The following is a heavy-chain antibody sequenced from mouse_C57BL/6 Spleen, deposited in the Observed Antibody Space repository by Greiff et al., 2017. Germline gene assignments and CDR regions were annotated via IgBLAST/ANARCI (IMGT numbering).Heavy chain of an antibody. CDR1: GFTFSSYA. CDR2: IGDGGSYT. J-gene: IGHJ2*01. V-gene: IGHV5-4*03. CDR3: ARAYYGNWGYFDY. Sequence: EVKLMESGGGLVKPGGSLKLSCAASGFTFSSYAMSWVRQTPEKRLEWVATIGDGGSYTYYPDNVKGRFTISRDNAKNNLYLQMSHLKSEDTAMYYCARAYYGNWGYFDYWGQGTTLTVSS. D-gene: IGHD2-10*01.